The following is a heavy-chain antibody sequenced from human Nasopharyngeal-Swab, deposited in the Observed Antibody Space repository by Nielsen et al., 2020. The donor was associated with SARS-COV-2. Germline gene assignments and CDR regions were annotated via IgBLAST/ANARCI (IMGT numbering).Heavy chain of an antibody. D-gene: IGHD6-13*01. V-gene: IGHV3-21*01. J-gene: IGHJ5*02. CDR1: GFPFSSYS. Sequence: GGSLRLSCAASGFPFSSYSMNWVRQAPGKGLEWVSSISSSSSYIYYADSVKGRFTISRDNAKNSLYLQMNSLRAEETAVYYCARAGIAGDNWFDPWGQGTLVTVSS. CDR2: ISSSSSYI. CDR3: ARAGIAGDNWFDP.